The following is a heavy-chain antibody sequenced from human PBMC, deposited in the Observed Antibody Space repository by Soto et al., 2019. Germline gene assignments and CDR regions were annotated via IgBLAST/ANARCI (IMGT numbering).Heavy chain of an antibody. V-gene: IGHV3-23*01. CDR2: ITYNGGRT. J-gene: IGHJ4*02. D-gene: IGHD6-19*01. CDR3: AKDAGSGWTCDY. CDR1: VFIFSGYA. Sequence: VGSLRLSCAASVFIFSGYAMSWVRQAPGKGPEWVSVITYNGGRTYYADSVKGRFTISRDNSKNMLYLLMNSLRAEDTALYYCAKDAGSGWTCDYWGLGTMVTVXS.